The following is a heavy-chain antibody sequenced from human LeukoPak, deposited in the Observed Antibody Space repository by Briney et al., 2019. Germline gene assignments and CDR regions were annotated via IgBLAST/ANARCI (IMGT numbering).Heavy chain of an antibody. D-gene: IGHD3-10*01. CDR2: ISGYNGDT. Sequence: ASVKVSCKASGYTFTSYGISWVRQAPGQGLEWMGWISGYNGDTKYEKKVQGRVTMTTDKFTSTAYMELRSLRSDDTAVYYCARCYGSGRWALDIWGQGTMVTVSS. J-gene: IGHJ3*02. CDR1: GYTFTSYG. V-gene: IGHV1-18*01. CDR3: ARCYGSGRWALDI.